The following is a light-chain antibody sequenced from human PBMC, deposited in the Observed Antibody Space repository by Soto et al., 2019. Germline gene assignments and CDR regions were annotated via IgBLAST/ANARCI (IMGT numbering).Light chain of an antibody. J-gene: IGLJ1*01. CDR1: SSNVGSNA. CDR2: SNN. CDR3: ATWDDSLNGYV. V-gene: IGLV1-44*01. Sequence: QSVLTQPPSASESPGQRVTISCSGSSSNVGSNAVNWYQQLPGTAPTLLIYSNNERLSGVPDRFSGSKSGTSASLAISGLHSEDEADYYCATWDDSLNGYVFGTGTKV.